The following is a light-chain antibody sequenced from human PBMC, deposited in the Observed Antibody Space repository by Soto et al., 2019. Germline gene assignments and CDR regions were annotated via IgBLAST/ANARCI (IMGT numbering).Light chain of an antibody. CDR2: DAS. V-gene: IGKV3-11*01. Sequence: EIVLTQSPATLSLSPGERATLSCRASQSVGSYLGWYQHKPGQAPRLLIYDASNRALGIPSRFSGSGSGTDFTLTISSLEPEDFAAYYCQQRSNWPRVTFGQGTKLEIK. J-gene: IGKJ2*01. CDR1: QSVGSY. CDR3: QQRSNWPRVT.